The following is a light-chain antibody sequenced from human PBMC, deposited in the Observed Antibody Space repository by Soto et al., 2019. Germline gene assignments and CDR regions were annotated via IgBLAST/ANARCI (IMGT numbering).Light chain of an antibody. Sequence: EIVVTQSPATLSVSPGERVTLSCRASQSVSSSLAWYQQRPGQAPRLLIYDTSTRAAGIAARFSGSGYGTEFTLPIRRLQSEDVAVYYCQQYVHWPPGTFGQGTKVDIK. CDR1: QSVSSS. J-gene: IGKJ1*01. CDR2: DTS. V-gene: IGKV3-15*01. CDR3: QQYVHWPPGT.